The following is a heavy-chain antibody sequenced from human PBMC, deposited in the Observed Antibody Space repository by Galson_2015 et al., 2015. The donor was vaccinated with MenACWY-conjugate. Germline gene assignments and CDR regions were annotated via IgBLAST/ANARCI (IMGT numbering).Heavy chain of an antibody. J-gene: IGHJ1*01. CDR2: ISSSGNTI. CDR3: ARGVYDSSGYYLP. Sequence: SLRLSCAASGFTFSSYEMNWVRQAPGKGLEWVSYISSSGNTIYYADSVKGRFTISRDNAQNSLYLQMNSLRAEDTAVYYCARGVYDSSGYYLPWGQGTLVTVSS. V-gene: IGHV3-48*03. CDR1: GFTFSSYE. D-gene: IGHD3-22*01.